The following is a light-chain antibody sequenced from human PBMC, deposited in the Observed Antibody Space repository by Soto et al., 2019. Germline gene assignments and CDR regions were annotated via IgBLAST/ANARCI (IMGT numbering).Light chain of an antibody. J-gene: IGKJ3*01. V-gene: IGKV3-20*01. CDR2: GAS. Sequence: EIVLTQSPGTLSLSPGEIATLSCMASQSVSSSYLAWYQQKPGQAPRLLIEGASSRANGIPDRFSGSGSGKDFTLTISRLEPEDFAVYYCQQYGSSPIFTFGPGTKVDIK. CDR3: QQYGSSPIFT. CDR1: QSVSSSY.